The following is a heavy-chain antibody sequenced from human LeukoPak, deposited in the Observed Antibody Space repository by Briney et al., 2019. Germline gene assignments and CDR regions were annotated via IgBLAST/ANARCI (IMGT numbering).Heavy chain of an antibody. CDR3: TSREEYCSSTSCFTNFDY. CDR2: IRSKANSYAT. V-gene: IGHV3-73*01. J-gene: IGHJ4*02. CDR1: GFTFSGSA. Sequence: GSLRLSCAASGFTFSGSAMHWVCQASGKGLEWVGRIRSKANSYATAYAASVKGRFTISRDDSKNTAYLQMNSLKTEDTAVYYCTSREEYCSSTSCFTNFDYWGQGTLVTVSS. D-gene: IGHD2-2*02.